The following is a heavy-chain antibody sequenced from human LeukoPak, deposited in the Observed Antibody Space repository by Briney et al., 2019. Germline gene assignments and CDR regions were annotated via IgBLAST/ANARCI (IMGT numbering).Heavy chain of an antibody. CDR2: ISSGSSAI. J-gene: IGHJ4*02. CDR3: ARGHTAVTRHFDF. CDR1: GFTFTTYS. D-gene: IGHD4-17*01. Sequence: GGSLRLSCEASGFTFTTYSMTWVRQAPGKGLEWVSIISSGSSAIFSADALKGRFTVSRDDAKNLLYLDMNSLRAEDTAVYYCARGHTAVTRHFDFWGQGTLVTVSS. V-gene: IGHV3-21*01.